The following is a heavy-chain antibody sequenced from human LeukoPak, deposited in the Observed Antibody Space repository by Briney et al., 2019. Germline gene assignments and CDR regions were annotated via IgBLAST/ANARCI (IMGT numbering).Heavy chain of an antibody. CDR1: GFTFSSYW. CDR2: IKQDGSEK. CDR3: ARDLGMVRGDPCY. D-gene: IGHD3-10*01. Sequence: PGGSLRLSCAASGFTFSSYWMSWVRQAPGKGLEWVANIKQDGSEKYYVDSVKGRFTISRDNAKNSLYLQMNSLRAEDTAVYYCARDLGMVRGDPCYWGQGTLVTVSS. V-gene: IGHV3-7*01. J-gene: IGHJ4*02.